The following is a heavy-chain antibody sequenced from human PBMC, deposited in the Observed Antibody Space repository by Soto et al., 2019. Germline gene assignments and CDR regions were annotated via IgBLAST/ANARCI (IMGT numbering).Heavy chain of an antibody. CDR2: INPSGGST. CDR3: AREERNYDSLTGSPYYYYGMDV. V-gene: IGHV1-46*01. Sequence: GASVKVSCKASGYTFTSYYMHWVRQAPGQGLEWMGIINPSGGSTSYAQKFQGRVTMTRDTSTSTVYMELSSLRSEDTAVYYCAREERNYDSLTGSPYYYYGMDVWGQGTTVTVSS. J-gene: IGHJ6*02. D-gene: IGHD3-9*01. CDR1: GYTFTSYY.